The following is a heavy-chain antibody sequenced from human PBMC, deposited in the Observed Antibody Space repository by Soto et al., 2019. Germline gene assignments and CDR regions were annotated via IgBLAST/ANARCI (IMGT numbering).Heavy chain of an antibody. D-gene: IGHD2-2*01. CDR1: GFTFRSDA. Sequence: QVQLVESGGGVVQPGNSLRLSCVGSGFTFRSDALHWVRQAPGKGLEWVAVVSSDGNHAYYPDHVKGRFTISRDNSQSTVFLHMESLKPEDTATYYCARDSAYSTASTHFDHWGQGTLVTVSS. V-gene: IGHV3-30*04. CDR3: ARDSAYSTASTHFDH. J-gene: IGHJ4*02. CDR2: VSSDGNHA.